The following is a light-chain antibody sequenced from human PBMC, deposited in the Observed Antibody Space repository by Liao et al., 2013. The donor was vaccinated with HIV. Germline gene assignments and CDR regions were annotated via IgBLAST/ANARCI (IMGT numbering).Light chain of an antibody. CDR2: QDI. J-gene: IGLJ2*01. CDR3: QAWDSGTAV. CDR1: KLGDKY. V-gene: IGLV3-1*01. Sequence: SYDLTQSSSVSVSPGQTASITCSGDKLGDKYVCWYQQRPGQSPVLVIYQDIKRPSRIPERFSGSNSGTTATLSVSGTQAMDEADYYCQAWDSGTAVFGGGTKLTVL.